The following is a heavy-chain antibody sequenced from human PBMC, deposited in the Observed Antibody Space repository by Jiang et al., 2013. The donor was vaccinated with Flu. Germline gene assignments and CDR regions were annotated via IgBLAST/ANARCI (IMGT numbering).Heavy chain of an antibody. V-gene: IGHV2-70*01. CDR1: GFSLNTRGMC. CDR3: ARIRRGTYYEKWFDP. D-gene: IGHD1-26*01. CDR2: IDWDDDK. Sequence: KPTQTLTLTCTFSGFSLNTRGMCVSWIRQPPGKALEWLALIDWDDDKYYNTYLRTRPTISKDTLKNQVVLTMSNMDPVDTATYYCARIRRGTYYEKWFDPWGQGTLVTVSS. J-gene: IGHJ5*02.